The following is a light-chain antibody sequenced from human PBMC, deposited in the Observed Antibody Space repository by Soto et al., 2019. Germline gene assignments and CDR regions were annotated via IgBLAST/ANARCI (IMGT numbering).Light chain of an antibody. J-gene: IGLJ1*01. CDR3: SYMRNSLYV. CDR2: AVS. Sequence: QSVLTQPASVSGSPGQSITISCTGTSSDVGDYNYVSWYQQHPGKAPKLMISAVSNRPSGVSDRFSGSKSGNTASLTISGLQAEEEADYYCSYMRNSLYVFGTGTKVTVL. CDR1: SSDVGDYNY. V-gene: IGLV2-14*01.